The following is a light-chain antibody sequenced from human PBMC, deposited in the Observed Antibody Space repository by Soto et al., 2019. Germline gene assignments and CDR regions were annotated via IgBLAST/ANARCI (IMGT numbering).Light chain of an antibody. J-gene: IGLJ2*01. CDR3: ALSVVSGTVV. CDR1: SGSVSTSYY. V-gene: IGLV8-61*01. CDR2: NTT. Sequence: QTVVTQEPSFSVSPGGTVILTCGLTSGSVSTSYYPSWYQQSPGLAPRTLIYNTTTRSSGVPDSFSGSILGNKAALTITGAQSDDESDYLCALSVVSGTVVFGGGTKLTVL.